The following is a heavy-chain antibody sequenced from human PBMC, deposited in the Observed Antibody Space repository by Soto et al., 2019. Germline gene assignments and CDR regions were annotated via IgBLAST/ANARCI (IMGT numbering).Heavy chain of an antibody. CDR1: GYSFTSYW. Sequence: PGESLKISCKGSGYSFTSYWIGWVRQMPGKGLEWMGIIYPGDSDTRYSPSFQGQVTISADKSISTAYLQWSSLKASDTAMYYCARGFYSYGYGGENYFDYWGQGTLVTVSS. CDR2: IYPGDSDT. V-gene: IGHV5-51*01. CDR3: ARGFYSYGYGGENYFDY. J-gene: IGHJ4*02. D-gene: IGHD5-18*01.